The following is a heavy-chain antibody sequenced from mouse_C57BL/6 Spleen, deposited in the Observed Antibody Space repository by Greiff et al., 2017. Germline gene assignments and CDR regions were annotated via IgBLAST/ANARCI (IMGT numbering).Heavy chain of an antibody. CDR1: GFTFSDYG. D-gene: IGHD1-1*01. CDR3: ARVLPPFAY. J-gene: IGHJ3*01. Sequence: DVKLQESGGGLVKPGGSLKLSCAASGFTFSDYGMHWVRQAPEKGLEWVAYISSGSSTIYYADTVKGRFTISRDNAKNTLFLQMTSLRSEDTAIYYSARVLPPFAYWGQGTLVTVSA. V-gene: IGHV5-17*01. CDR2: ISSGSSTI.